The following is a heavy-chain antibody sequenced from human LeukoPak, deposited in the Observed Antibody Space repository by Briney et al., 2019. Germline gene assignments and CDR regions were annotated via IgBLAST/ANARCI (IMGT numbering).Heavy chain of an antibody. D-gene: IGHD6-19*01. Sequence: ASVKVSCKASGYTFTSYGISWVRQAPGQGLEWMGWISAYNGNTNYAQKLQGRVTMTTDTSTSTAYMELRSLRSDDTAVYYCASSPTGYSSGWYEEGHFDYWGQGTLVTVSS. V-gene: IGHV1-18*04. J-gene: IGHJ4*02. CDR2: ISAYNGNT. CDR3: ASSPTGYSSGWYEEGHFDY. CDR1: GYTFTSYG.